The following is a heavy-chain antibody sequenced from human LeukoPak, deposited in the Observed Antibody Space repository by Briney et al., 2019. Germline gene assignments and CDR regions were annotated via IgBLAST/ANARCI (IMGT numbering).Heavy chain of an antibody. J-gene: IGHJ2*01. CDR1: GFTFSNYA. CDR3: AKVGIRISLIVVVFTTADDWYFDL. D-gene: IGHD3-22*01. Sequence: GGSLRLSCAASGFTFSNYAMSWVRQAPGKELEWVSGISGSGGSTYYADSVKGRLTISRGNSKNTLYLRMDSLRAEDTAVYYCAKVGIRISLIVVVFTTADDWYFDLWSRGTLVTVSS. V-gene: IGHV3-23*01. CDR2: ISGSGGST.